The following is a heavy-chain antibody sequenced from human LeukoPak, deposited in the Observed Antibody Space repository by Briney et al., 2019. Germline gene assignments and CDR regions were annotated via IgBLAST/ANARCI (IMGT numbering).Heavy chain of an antibody. V-gene: IGHV3-30-3*01. CDR1: GFRFSTYT. Sequence: GGSLRLSCAASGFRFSTYTMHWVRQAPGKGLGWVAGISYDGTYKYYADSVKGRFTISRDNSKNTLYLQMNNLRAEDTAVYYCATVRSRYSGSYSAFDIWGQGTMVTVSS. CDR2: ISYDGTYK. D-gene: IGHD1-26*01. J-gene: IGHJ3*02. CDR3: ATVRSRYSGSYSAFDI.